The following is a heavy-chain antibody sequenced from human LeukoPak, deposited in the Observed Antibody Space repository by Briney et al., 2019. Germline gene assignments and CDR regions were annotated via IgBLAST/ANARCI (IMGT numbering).Heavy chain of an antibody. CDR3: AKGNSIAARSYFDY. J-gene: IGHJ4*02. CDR2: ISYDRSNK. Sequence: GGSLRLSCAASGFTFSSYGMHWVRQAPGKGLEWVAVISYDRSNKYYAHSVTSPFTISRYNSNNPLYLQMHSLRAEDTAVYYCAKGNSIAARSYFDYWGQGTLVTVSS. CDR1: GFTFSSYG. D-gene: IGHD6-6*01. V-gene: IGHV3-30*18.